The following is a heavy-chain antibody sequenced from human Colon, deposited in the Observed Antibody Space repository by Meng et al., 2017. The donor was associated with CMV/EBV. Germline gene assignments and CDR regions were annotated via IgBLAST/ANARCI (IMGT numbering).Heavy chain of an antibody. CDR1: GFTFSSYG. Sequence: GESLKISCAASGFTFSSYGMSWVRQAPGKGLEWVSVISGNGGSTYYGDSVKGWFTISRDNSNNTLYLQMRSLRAEDTAVYYCAKHDTKYGYGRDYFEYWGQGILVTVSS. J-gene: IGHJ4*01. CDR2: ISGNGGST. CDR3: AKHDTKYGYGRDYFEY. D-gene: IGHD5-18*01. V-gene: IGHV3-23*01.